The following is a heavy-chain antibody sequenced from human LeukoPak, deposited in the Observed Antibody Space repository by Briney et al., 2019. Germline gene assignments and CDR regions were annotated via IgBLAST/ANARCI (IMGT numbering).Heavy chain of an antibody. V-gene: IGHV4-39*01. CDR2: IYYSGST. Sequence: PSEXXXXXXTVXGGSISSSSYXWGWIRQPPGKGLEWIGSIYYSGSTYYNPSRKSRVTISVDTSKNQFSLKLSSVTAADTAVYYCARRNCSGGSCYGFDYWGQGTLVTVSS. CDR1: GGSISSSSYX. J-gene: IGHJ4*02. CDR3: ARRNCSGGSCYGFDY. D-gene: IGHD2-15*01.